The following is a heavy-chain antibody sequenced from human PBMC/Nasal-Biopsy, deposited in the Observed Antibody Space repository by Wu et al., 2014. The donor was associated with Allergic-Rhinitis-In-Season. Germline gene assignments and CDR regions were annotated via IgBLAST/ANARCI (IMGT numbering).Heavy chain of an antibody. V-gene: IGHV3-23*01. CDR2: ISGSGGST. J-gene: IGHJ5*02. Sequence: LRLSCAASGFTFSSYAMSWVRQAPGKGLEWVSAISGSGGSTYYADSVKGRFTISRDNSKNTLYLQMNSLRAEDTAVYYCARGVGIVVVVAPSNNWFDPWGQGTLVTVSS. CDR3: ARGVGIVVVVAPSNNWFDP. D-gene: IGHD2-15*01. CDR1: GFTFSSYA.